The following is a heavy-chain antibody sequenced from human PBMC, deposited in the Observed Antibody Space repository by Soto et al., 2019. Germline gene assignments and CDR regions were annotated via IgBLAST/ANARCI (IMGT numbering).Heavy chain of an antibody. Sequence: SETLSLTCTVSGGSISSGGYYWSWIRQHPGKGLEWIGYTYYSGSTYYNPSLKSRITISVDTSKNQFSLKLSSVTAAVTAVYYCARDLPRRYGMDVWGQGTTVTVSS. J-gene: IGHJ6*02. CDR3: ARDLPRRYGMDV. V-gene: IGHV4-31*03. CDR2: TYYSGST. CDR1: GGSISSGGYY.